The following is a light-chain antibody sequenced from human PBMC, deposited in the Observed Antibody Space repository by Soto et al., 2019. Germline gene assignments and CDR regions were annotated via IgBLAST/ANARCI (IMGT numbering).Light chain of an antibody. V-gene: IGKV2-24*01. CDR3: MQVTHFPRT. CDR1: ESLVHSDGNTY. J-gene: IGKJ1*01. CDR2: QIS. Sequence: DVVLTQTPLSSPVNLGQPASISCRSSESLVHSDGNTYLSWLQQRPGQPPRLLIYQISNRFAGVPDKFSGSGAGTDFTLNISRVEHEAVGFYYCMQVTHFPRTFGQGTKVE.